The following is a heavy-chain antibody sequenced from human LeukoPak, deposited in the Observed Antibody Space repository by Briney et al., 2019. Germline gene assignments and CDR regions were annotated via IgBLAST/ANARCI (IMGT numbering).Heavy chain of an antibody. CDR3: ARGDPVDTAMASPFDY. D-gene: IGHD5-18*01. J-gene: IGHJ4*02. Sequence: GGSLRLSCAASGFTFSSYAMHWVRQAPGKGLEYISAISSNGGSTYYANSVKGRFTISRDNSKNTLYLQMGSLRAEDMAVYYCARGDPVDTAMASPFDYWGQGTLVTVSS. V-gene: IGHV3-64*01. CDR2: ISSNGGST. CDR1: GFTFSSYA.